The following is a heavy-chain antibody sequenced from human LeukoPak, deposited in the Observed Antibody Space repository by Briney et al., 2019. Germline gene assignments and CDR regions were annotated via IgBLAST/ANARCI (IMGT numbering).Heavy chain of an antibody. CDR2: INPNSGGT. CDR1: GYTFTGYY. J-gene: IGHJ4*02. CDR3: ARSRPHDYGDYAGGDY. D-gene: IGHD4-17*01. Sequence: GASVKVSCKASGYTFTGYYMHWVRQAPGQGLEWMGWINPNSGGTNYAQKFQGRVTMTRDTSISTAYMELSRLRSDDTAVYYCARSRPHDYGDYAGGDYWGQGTLVTVSS. V-gene: IGHV1-2*02.